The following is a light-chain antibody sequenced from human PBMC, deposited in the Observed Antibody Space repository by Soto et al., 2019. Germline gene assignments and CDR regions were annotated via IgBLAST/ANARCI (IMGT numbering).Light chain of an antibody. CDR3: CSYAGTYV. J-gene: IGLJ1*01. CDR2: DVD. Sequence: QSVLTQPRSVSGSPGQSVTISCTGTISDFGDYTSVSWYQHHPGKAPKFMIYDVDKRPSGVPDRFSGSKSGNTASLTISGLQPEDEADYYCCSYAGTYVFGTGTKVTVL. V-gene: IGLV2-11*01. CDR1: ISDFGDYTS.